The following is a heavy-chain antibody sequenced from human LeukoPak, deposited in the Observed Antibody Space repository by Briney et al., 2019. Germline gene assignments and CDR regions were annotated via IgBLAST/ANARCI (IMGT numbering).Heavy chain of an antibody. J-gene: IGHJ3*02. V-gene: IGHV4-39*01. D-gene: IGHD3-10*01. Sequence: PSETLSLTCTVSGGSISSSSYYWGWIRQPPGKGLEWIGSIYYSGSTYYNPSLKSRVTISVDTSKNQFSLKLSSVTAADTAVYYCARRPRSYYLPATGHAAFDNWGQGTLVTVSS. CDR2: IYYSGST. CDR3: ARRPRSYYLPATGHAAFDN. CDR1: GGSISSSSYY.